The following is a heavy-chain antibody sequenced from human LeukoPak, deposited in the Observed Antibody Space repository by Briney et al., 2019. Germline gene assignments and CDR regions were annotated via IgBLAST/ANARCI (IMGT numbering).Heavy chain of an antibody. CDR3: ARGRDVGPFDY. CDR2: IYYSGST. V-gene: IGHV4-59*01. CDR1: GGSIRSYY. D-gene: IGHD5-24*01. J-gene: IGHJ4*02. Sequence: SETLSLTCTVSGGSIRSYYWSWIRQPPGKGLEWIGYIYYSGSTNYNPSLKSRVTISVDTPKNQFSLKLSSVTAADTAVYYCARGRDVGPFDYWGQGTLVTVSS.